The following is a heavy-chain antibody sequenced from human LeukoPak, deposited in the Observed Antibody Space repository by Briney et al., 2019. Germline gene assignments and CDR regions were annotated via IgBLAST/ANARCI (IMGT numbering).Heavy chain of an antibody. CDR2: LYYTACP. CDR3: ARLWSGYNFDY. CDR1: GYSISSGFY. Sequence: PSETLSLTCGVSGYSISSGFYWGEIRPPPGKGLQWIGSLYYTACPEYHPSLKSPLTMSMAKSKTQFSLKLNSVPAADTAVYYCARLWSGYNFDYWGQGTLVTVSS. J-gene: IGHJ4*02. V-gene: IGHV4-38-2*01. D-gene: IGHD5-24*01.